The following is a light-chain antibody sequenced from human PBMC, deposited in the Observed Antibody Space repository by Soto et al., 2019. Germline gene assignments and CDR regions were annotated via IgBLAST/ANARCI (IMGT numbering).Light chain of an antibody. Sequence: QAVVTQPASVSGSPGQSITISCTGTSSDVGGYNYVSWYQQHPGRAPKLMIYEVSDRPSGVSNRFSGSKSGNTASLTISGLQAEDEADYYCSSYTSSKTWVFGGGTKLTVL. CDR3: SSYTSSKTWV. J-gene: IGLJ3*02. V-gene: IGLV2-14*01. CDR2: EVS. CDR1: SSDVGGYNY.